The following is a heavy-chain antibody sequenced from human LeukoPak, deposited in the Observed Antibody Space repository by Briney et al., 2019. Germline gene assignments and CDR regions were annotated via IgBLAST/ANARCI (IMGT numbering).Heavy chain of an antibody. D-gene: IGHD6-19*01. CDR2: IRYDGSNK. CDR3: AKVGIEQWLSQGQFFDY. J-gene: IGHJ4*02. Sequence: GGSLRLSCAASGFTFSSYGMHWVRQVPGKGLEWVAFIRYDGSNKYYADSVKGRFTISRDNSKNTLYLQMNSLRAEDTAVYYCAKVGIEQWLSQGQFFDYWGQGTLVTVSS. CDR1: GFTFSSYG. V-gene: IGHV3-30*02.